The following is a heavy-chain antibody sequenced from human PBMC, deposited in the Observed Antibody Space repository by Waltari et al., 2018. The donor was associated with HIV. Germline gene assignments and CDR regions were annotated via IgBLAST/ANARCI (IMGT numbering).Heavy chain of an antibody. V-gene: IGHV3-30*18. CDR2: VSYAGIA. J-gene: IGHJ6*02. CDR3: AKDWRSGYYTGRSYALDV. CDR1: GFPSCTND. D-gene: IGHD3-3*01. Sequence: QVQLLECGGGVVQPERSLRLSCAASGFPSCTNDRHWVRQAPGRGLEWVAVVSYAGIAYYADSLRGRFTISRDTPEDTLYLQINSLRADDTAVYYCAKDWRSGYYTGRSYALDVWGQGTTVTVSS.